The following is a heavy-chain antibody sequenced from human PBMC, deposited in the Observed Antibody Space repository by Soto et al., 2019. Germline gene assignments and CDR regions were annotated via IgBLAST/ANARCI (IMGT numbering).Heavy chain of an antibody. CDR1: GGSINYNSYH. CDR2: IFYTGTT. CDR3: ARLVVVAPVANV. Sequence: SETLSLTCSVSGGSINYNSYHWGWIRQPPGRGLEWIGSIFYTGTTFYNPSLESRVTMSVDTSKNSFSLHLTSVTAADTAVYFCARLVVVAPVANVWGQGTLVTVSS. J-gene: IGHJ4*02. D-gene: IGHD2-2*01. V-gene: IGHV4-39*02.